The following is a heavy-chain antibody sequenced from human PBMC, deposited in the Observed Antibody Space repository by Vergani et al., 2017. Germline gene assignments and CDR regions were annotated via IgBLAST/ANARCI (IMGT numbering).Heavy chain of an antibody. CDR2: ISSSSSYI. CDR1: GFTFSSYA. D-gene: IGHD5-18*01. CDR3: ARTHSYGDYGLFDY. V-gene: IGHV3-21*01. J-gene: IGHJ4*02. Sequence: EVQLLESGGGLVQPGGSLRLSCAASGFTFSSYAMSWVRQAPGKGLEWVSSISSSSSYIYYADSVKGRFTISRDNAKNSLYLQMNSLRAEDTAVYYCARTHSYGDYGLFDYWGQGTLVTVSS.